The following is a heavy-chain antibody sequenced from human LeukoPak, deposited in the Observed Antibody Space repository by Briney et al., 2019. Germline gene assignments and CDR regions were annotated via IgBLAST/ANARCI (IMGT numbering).Heavy chain of an antibody. D-gene: IGHD3-10*01. J-gene: IGHJ4*02. CDR2: ISSSGGNT. CDR3: AKTSYYDSGKGRSFDY. CDR1: GFTFSSYW. V-gene: IGHV3-23*01. Sequence: GGSLRLSCAASGFTFSSYWMTWVRQAPGKGLEWVSSISSSGGNTYYADSVKGRFTISRDSSKNTLYLQMNSLRAEDTAVYYCAKTSYYDSGKGRSFDYWGQGTLVTVSS.